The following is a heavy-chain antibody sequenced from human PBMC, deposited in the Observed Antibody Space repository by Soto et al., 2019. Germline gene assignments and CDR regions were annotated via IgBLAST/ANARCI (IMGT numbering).Heavy chain of an antibody. Sequence: PGGSLRLSCAASGFTFSTFSMNWVRRAPGKGLEWLSYIGGSGGSISYADSVKGRFTISRDNGKNTLYLQMSSLRDEDTAVYYCARDLAWAFDSWGQGALVTVPQ. CDR1: GFTFSTFS. J-gene: IGHJ4*02. D-gene: IGHD1-26*01. CDR3: ARDLAWAFDS. V-gene: IGHV3-48*02. CDR2: IGGSGGSI.